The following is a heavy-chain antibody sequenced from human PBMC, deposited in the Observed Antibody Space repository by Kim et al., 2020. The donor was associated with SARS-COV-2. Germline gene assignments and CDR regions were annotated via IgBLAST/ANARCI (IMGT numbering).Heavy chain of an antibody. CDR3: ARRSGEGCSSTSCYTEGWYYYYGMDV. CDR2: IIPIFGTA. CDR1: GGTFSSYA. D-gene: IGHD2-2*02. V-gene: IGHV1-69*13. J-gene: IGHJ6*02. Sequence: SVKVSCKASGGTFSSYAISWVRQAPGQGLEWMGGIIPIFGTANYAQKFQGRVTITADESTSTAYMELSSLRSEDTAVYYCARRSGEGCSSTSCYTEGWYYYYGMDVWGQGTTVTVSS.